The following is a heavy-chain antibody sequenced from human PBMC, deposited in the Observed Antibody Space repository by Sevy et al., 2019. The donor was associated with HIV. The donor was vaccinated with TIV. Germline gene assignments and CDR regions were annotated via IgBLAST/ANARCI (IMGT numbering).Heavy chain of an antibody. J-gene: IGHJ4*02. Sequence: GGSLRLSCAASGFTFSFYDMHWVRQATGKGLEWVSGFGIAGDTYYAGSVKGRFTISRDNAKNSLYLQMNSLGAGETAVYYCARKSTSYSHFDYWGQGTLVTVSS. CDR3: ARKSTSYSHFDY. CDR2: FGIAGDT. CDR1: GFTFSFYD. V-gene: IGHV3-13*01. D-gene: IGHD1-26*01.